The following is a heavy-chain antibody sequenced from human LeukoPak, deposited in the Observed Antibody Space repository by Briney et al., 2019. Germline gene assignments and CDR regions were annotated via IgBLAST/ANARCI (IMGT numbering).Heavy chain of an antibody. CDR2: IYYSGTT. CDR3: ASIAARPPYYYYMDV. Sequence: PSETLSLTCTVSGGSISSSSYYWGWIRQPPGKGLEWIGSIYYSGTTYYNPSLKSRVTISVDTSRNQFSLKLSSVTAADTAVYYCASIAARPPYYYYMDVWGKGTTVTVSS. D-gene: IGHD6-6*01. V-gene: IGHV4-39*07. J-gene: IGHJ6*03. CDR1: GGSISSSSYY.